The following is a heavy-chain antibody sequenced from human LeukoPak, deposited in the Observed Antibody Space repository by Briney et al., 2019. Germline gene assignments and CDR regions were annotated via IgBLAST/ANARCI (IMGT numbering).Heavy chain of an antibody. CDR1: GVTFSSYA. D-gene: IGHD6-19*01. V-gene: IGHV3-30*04. CDR2: ISFDGSNK. CDR3: ATPEKQWHIFDY. J-gene: IGHJ4*02. Sequence: GRSLKLSCAASGVTFSSYAMHWVRQAPGKGLEWVVVISFDGSNKYYADSVKGRFTISRDNSKNTLYLQMNSLRAEDTAVYYCATPEKQWHIFDYWGQGTLVTVSS.